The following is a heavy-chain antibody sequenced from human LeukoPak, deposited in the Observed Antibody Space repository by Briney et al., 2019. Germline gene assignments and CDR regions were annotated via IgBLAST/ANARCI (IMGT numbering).Heavy chain of an antibody. V-gene: IGHV4-4*07. Sequence: PSETLSLTCTVSGGSINSYYWSWIRQPAGKGLEWIGRIYTSGSTNYNPSLKSRVTMSVDTSKNQFSLKLSSVTAADTAVYYCARGSTGIAAAGYYYMDVWGKGTTVTVSS. J-gene: IGHJ6*03. D-gene: IGHD6-13*01. CDR3: ARGSTGIAAAGYYYMDV. CDR1: GGSINSYY. CDR2: IYTSGST.